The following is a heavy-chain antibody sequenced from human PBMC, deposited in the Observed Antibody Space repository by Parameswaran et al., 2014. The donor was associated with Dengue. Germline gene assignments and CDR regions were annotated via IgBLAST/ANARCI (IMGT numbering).Heavy chain of an antibody. CDR3: ARVKNDYGDYRGFDY. CDR2: IYYSGST. J-gene: IGHJ4*02. D-gene: IGHD4-17*01. Sequence: PGKGLEWIGYIYYSGSTYYNPSLKSRVTISVDTSKNQFSLKLSSVTAADTAVYYCARVKNDYGDYRGFDYWGPGEPWSPSPQ. V-gene: IGHV4-31*02.